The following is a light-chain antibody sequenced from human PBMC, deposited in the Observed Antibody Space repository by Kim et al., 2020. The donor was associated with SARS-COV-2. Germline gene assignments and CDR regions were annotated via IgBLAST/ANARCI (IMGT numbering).Light chain of an antibody. CDR2: DVT. J-gene: IGLJ1*01. V-gene: IGLV2-14*03. Sequence: QSVLTQPASVSGSPGQSITISCTGSATDIGDYNFVSWFQQHSGEAPKLLIFDVTSRPSGVSHRFSGSKSGNTASLTISGLQPDDEADYYCNSYVMASTSYVFGTGTKVTVL. CDR1: ATDIGDYNF. CDR3: NSYVMASTSYV.